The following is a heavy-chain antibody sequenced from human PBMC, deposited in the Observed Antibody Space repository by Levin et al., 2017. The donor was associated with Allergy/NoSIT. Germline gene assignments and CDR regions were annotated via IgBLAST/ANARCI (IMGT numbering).Heavy chain of an antibody. CDR1: GFTFSNYW. Sequence: GESLKISCAASGFTFSNYWMHWVRQAPGKGLVWVSHINSDGSNTNYADSVKGRFTISRDNAKNTLYLQMNSLGDEDTAVYYCARGGCSSTGCLDNWGQGTLVTVSP. V-gene: IGHV3-74*01. D-gene: IGHD2-2*01. CDR3: ARGGCSSTGCLDN. J-gene: IGHJ4*02. CDR2: INSDGSNT.